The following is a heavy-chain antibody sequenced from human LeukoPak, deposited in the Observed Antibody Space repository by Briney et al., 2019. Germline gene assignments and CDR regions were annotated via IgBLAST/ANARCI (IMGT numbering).Heavy chain of an antibody. CDR3: ARALTTLDY. D-gene: IGHD4-11*01. V-gene: IGHV4-4*02. Sequence: SGTLSLTCAVSGGSISSSNWWSWIRQPPGKGLEWIGSIYYSGSTYCNPSLKSRVTISVGTFKNQFSLKLSSVTAADTAVYYCARALTTLDYWGQRTLVTVSS. CDR1: GGSISSSNW. CDR2: IYYSGST. J-gene: IGHJ4*02.